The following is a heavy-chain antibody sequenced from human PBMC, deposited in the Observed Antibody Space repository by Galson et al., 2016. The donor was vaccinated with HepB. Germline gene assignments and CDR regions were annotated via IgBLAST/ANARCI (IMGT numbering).Heavy chain of an antibody. CDR2: IKQDGSEK. CDR1: GFTFSNYW. J-gene: IGHJ6*02. D-gene: IGHD2-2*01. V-gene: IGHV3-7*01. CDR3: ARGSPVYCSSTSCYQEYFYYYYGMDV. Sequence: LRLSCAASGFTFSNYWMSWVRQAPGKGLEWVANIKQDGSEKYYVDSVKGRFTISRDNAKNSLYLQMNSLRAEDTAVYYCARGSPVYCSSTSCYQEYFYYYYGMDVWGQGTTVTV.